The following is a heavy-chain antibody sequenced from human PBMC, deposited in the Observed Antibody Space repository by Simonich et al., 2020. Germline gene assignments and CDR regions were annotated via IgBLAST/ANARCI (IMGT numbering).Heavy chain of an antibody. CDR3: ARTNTMRELDTMVRGVDYFDY. CDR1: GGTFSSYA. J-gene: IGHJ4*02. Sequence: QVQLVQSGAEVKKPGSSVQVSCKASGGTFSSYAISWVGQAPGQGLEWMEEIIPHLGIANDTQKVQGRVTITADKSTSTAYMELSSLRSEDTAVYYCARTNTMRELDTMVRGVDYFDYWGQGTLVTVSS. D-gene: IGHD3-10*01. V-gene: IGHV1-69*09. CDR2: IIPHLGIA.